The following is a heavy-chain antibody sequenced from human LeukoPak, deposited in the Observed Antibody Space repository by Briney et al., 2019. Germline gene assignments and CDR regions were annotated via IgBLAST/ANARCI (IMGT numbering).Heavy chain of an antibody. V-gene: IGHV6-1*01. J-gene: IGHJ5*02. Sequence: SQTLSLTCAISGDSVSSNRAAWNCLRQSPTRGLEWLGRTYYTSKCYNDYAVSVKSRITVNTDTSKNQFSLHLNSVTPEDTAVYYCARQGFRRFDPWGQGTLVTVSS. CDR1: GDSVSSNRAA. D-gene: IGHD3-3*01. CDR2: TYYTSKCYN. CDR3: ARQGFRRFDP.